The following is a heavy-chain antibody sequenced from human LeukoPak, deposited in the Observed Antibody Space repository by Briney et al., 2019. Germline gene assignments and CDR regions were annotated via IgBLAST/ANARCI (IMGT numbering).Heavy chain of an antibody. D-gene: IGHD6-13*01. CDR2: IGNKANSYTP. V-gene: IGHV3-72*01. Sequence: GGSLRLSGAASGFTFIDHYMDWVRQAPGKGLEWIGRIGNKANSYTPEYAASVKGRFTVSRDDSKNSLFLQMNSLESEDTAVYYCAKDPAASGTSEYFHHWGQGTLVTVSS. CDR3: AKDPAASGTSEYFHH. J-gene: IGHJ1*01. CDR1: GFTFIDHY.